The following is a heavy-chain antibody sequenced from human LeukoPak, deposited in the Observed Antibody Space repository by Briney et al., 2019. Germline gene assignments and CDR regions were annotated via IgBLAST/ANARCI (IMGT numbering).Heavy chain of an antibody. J-gene: IGHJ4*02. CDR3: VPKGTEGY. V-gene: IGHV3-64D*06. CDR1: GFTFSSYA. CDR2: ISPDGGNT. Sequence: GSLRLSCSASGFTFSSYAMHWVRQAPGKGLEYVSAISPDGGNTYYADSVKGRFSISRGNSKNTLYLQMSSLRPEDTAVYYCVPKGTEGYWGQGTLVTVSS.